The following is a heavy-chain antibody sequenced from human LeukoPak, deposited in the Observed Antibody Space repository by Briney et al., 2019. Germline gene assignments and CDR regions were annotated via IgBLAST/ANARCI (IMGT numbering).Heavy chain of an antibody. CDR2: ISSNGGST. J-gene: IGHJ4*02. CDR3: ARSVLWFGDKGFDY. CDR1: GFTFSSYA. V-gene: IGHV3-64*01. Sequence: GGSLRLSCAASGFTFSSYAIHWVRQAPGKGLEYVSAISSNGGSTYYANSVKGRFTISRDNSKNTLYLQMGSLRAEDMAVYYCARSVLWFGDKGFDYWGQGTLVTVSS. D-gene: IGHD3-10*01.